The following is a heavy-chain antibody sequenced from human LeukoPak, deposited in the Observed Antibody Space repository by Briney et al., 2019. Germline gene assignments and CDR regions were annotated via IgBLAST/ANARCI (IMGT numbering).Heavy chain of an antibody. Sequence: GGSLRLSCVASGFTFSIYAMSWVRQAPGKGLEWVSGISGSGDSTYYADSVKGRLTISRDNSKNTLYVQMNSLRAEDTAVYYCAKDSRAYYYDSSGYWEYYFDYWGQGTLVTVSS. J-gene: IGHJ4*02. CDR1: GFTFSIYA. D-gene: IGHD3-22*01. CDR3: AKDSRAYYYDSSGYWEYYFDY. CDR2: ISGSGDST. V-gene: IGHV3-23*01.